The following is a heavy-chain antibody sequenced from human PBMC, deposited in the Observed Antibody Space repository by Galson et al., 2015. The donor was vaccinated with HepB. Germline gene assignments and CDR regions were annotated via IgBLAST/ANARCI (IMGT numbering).Heavy chain of an antibody. CDR1: GFTFSNYA. CDR2: ISDSGGTT. D-gene: IGHD2-2*01. V-gene: IGHV3-23*01. CDR3: TKSVLSGPIPAAVDY. J-gene: IGHJ4*02. Sequence: SLRLSCAASGFTFSNYAMSWVRQAPGEGLEWVSIISDSGGTTIHADSVRGRFTISRDNSKNTLYLQMNSLRAEDTAIYYCTKSVLSGPIPAAVDYWGQGTLVTVSS.